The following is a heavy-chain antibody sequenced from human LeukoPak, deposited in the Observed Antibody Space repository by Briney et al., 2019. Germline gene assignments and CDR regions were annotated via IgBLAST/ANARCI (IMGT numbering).Heavy chain of an antibody. Sequence: ASVKVSCEASGGTFSSYAISWVRQAPGQGLEWMGRIIPIFGTANYAQKFQGRVTITTDESTSTAYMELSSLRSEDTAVYYCARGYSSGWYELGDAFDIWGQGTMVTVSS. J-gene: IGHJ3*02. CDR1: GGTFSSYA. D-gene: IGHD6-19*01. CDR2: IIPIFGTA. CDR3: ARGYSSGWYELGDAFDI. V-gene: IGHV1-69*05.